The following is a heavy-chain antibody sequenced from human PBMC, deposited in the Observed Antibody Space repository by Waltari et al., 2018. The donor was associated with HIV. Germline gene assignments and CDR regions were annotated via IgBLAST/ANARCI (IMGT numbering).Heavy chain of an antibody. D-gene: IGHD3-9*01. J-gene: IGHJ6*02. CDR2: IITIFGTA. Sequence: QVQLVQSGAEVKKPGSSVKVSCKASGGTFSSYAISWVRQAPGQGLEWMGGIITIFGTANYAKKCQGRVTITADESTSTAYMELSSLRSEDTAVYYCASSYYDILTGQNSYYYYGMDVWGQGTTVTVSS. V-gene: IGHV1-69*01. CDR1: GGTFSSYA. CDR3: ASSYYDILTGQNSYYYYGMDV.